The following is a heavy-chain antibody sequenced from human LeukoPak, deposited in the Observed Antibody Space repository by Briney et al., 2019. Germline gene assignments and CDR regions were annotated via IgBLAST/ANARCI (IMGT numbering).Heavy chain of an antibody. CDR1: GYTFTGYY. D-gene: IGHD5-18*01. CDR2: INPNSGNT. V-gene: IGHV1-8*02. Sequence: GASVKVSCKASGYTFTGYYMHWVRQATGQGLEWMGWINPNSGNTGYAQKFQGRVTMTRNTSISTAYMELSSLRSEDTAVYYCARGEDTAMDLDYWGQGTLVTVSS. CDR3: ARGEDTAMDLDY. J-gene: IGHJ4*02.